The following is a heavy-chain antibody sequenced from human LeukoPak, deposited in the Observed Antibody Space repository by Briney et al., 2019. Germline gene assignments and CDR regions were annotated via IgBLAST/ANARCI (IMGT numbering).Heavy chain of an antibody. Sequence: SETLSLTCTVSGGSISSYYWSWIRQPPGKGLERIGYIYYSGSTNYNPSLKSRVTISVDTSKNQFSLKLSSVTAADTAVYYCARGTTVLRFSNWFDPWGQGTLVTVSS. CDR3: ARGTTVLRFSNWFDP. CDR2: IYYSGST. CDR1: GGSISSYY. V-gene: IGHV4-59*01. J-gene: IGHJ5*02. D-gene: IGHD3-3*01.